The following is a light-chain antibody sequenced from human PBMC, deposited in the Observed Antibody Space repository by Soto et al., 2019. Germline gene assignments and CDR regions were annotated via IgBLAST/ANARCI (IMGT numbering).Light chain of an antibody. CDR2: GAS. V-gene: IGKV3-20*01. Sequence: ESVLTQSPGTLSMSPGERATLSCRASQSVSGTYSAWYQQKPGQAPRLLIYGASSRATGIPDRFSGSGSGTDFTFTISRLEPEDFAVYYCQQYGSSPFTFGPGTKVDIK. CDR1: QSVSGTY. J-gene: IGKJ3*01. CDR3: QQYGSSPFT.